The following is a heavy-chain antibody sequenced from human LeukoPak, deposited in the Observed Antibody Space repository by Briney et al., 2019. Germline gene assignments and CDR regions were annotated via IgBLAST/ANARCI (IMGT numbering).Heavy chain of an antibody. D-gene: IGHD1-7*01. Sequence: SETLSLTCTVSGGSISSGGYYWSWIRQPPGKGLKWIGYIYHSGSTYYNPSLKSRVTISVDRSKNQFSLKLSSVTAADTAVYYCARTPELPRRQYYFDYWGQGTLVTVSS. V-gene: IGHV4-30-2*01. J-gene: IGHJ4*02. CDR2: IYHSGST. CDR3: ARTPELPRRQYYFDY. CDR1: GGSISSGGYY.